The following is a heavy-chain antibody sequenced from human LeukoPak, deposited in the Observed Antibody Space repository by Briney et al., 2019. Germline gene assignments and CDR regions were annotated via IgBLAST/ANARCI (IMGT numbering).Heavy chain of an antibody. J-gene: IGHJ5*02. V-gene: IGHV3-48*03. CDR1: GFTFSSYE. CDR3: ARDLGQYYDTSDNWFDP. D-gene: IGHD3-22*01. CDR2: ISSSGSTI. Sequence: GGSLRLSCAASGFTFSSYEMIWVRQAPGKGLEWVSYISSSGSTIYYADSVKGRFTISRDNAKNTLNLQMNSLRAEDTAVYYCARDLGQYYDTSDNWFDPWGQGTLVTVSS.